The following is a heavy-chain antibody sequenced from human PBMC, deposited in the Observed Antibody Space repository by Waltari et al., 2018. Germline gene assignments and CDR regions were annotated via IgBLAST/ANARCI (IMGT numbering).Heavy chain of an antibody. D-gene: IGHD6-13*01. J-gene: IGHJ4*02. CDR3: TRGGDDSSWYWRN. CDR1: GFTFSHNW. V-gene: IGHV3-7*01. CDR2: INQDGSEK. Sequence: EVQLVESGGGLVQPGGCLRLSCAAAGFTFSHNWMTWVRQAPGKGLEWVANINQDGSEKYSVESVKGRFTISRDNAKNSLYLQLNSLRADDTAVYYCTRGGDDSSWYWRNWGQGTLVTVSS.